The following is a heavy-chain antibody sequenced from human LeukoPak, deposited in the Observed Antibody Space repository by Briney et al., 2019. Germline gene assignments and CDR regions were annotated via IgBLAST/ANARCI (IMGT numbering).Heavy chain of an antibody. CDR1: GFTFSSYS. Sequence: GGSLRLSCAASGFTFSSYSMNWVRQAPGKGLEWVSSISSSSSYIYYADSVKGRFTISRDNAKNSLYLQMNSLRAEDTALYYCARGSSGWYGEQFDYWGQGTLVTVSS. V-gene: IGHV3-21*04. J-gene: IGHJ4*02. D-gene: IGHD6-19*01. CDR2: ISSSSSYI. CDR3: ARGSSGWYGEQFDY.